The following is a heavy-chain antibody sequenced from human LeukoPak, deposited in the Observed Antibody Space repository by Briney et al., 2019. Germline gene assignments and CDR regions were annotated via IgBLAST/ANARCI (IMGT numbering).Heavy chain of an antibody. Sequence: GGSQRLSCAASGFIFRNYNINWVRQAPGKGLEWVSYISRSGSTIYYADSVKGRFTISRDDAKNSVYQQMNNLRDEDTAVYYCAREILSGYSDYWGQGTLVTVSS. CDR2: ISRSGSTI. CDR3: AREILSGYSDY. J-gene: IGHJ4*02. CDR1: GFIFRNYN. V-gene: IGHV3-48*02. D-gene: IGHD3-9*01.